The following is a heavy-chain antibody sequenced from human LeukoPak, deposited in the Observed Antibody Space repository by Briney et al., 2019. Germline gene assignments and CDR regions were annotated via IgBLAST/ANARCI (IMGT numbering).Heavy chain of an antibody. V-gene: IGHV1-8*01. J-gene: IGHJ4*02. CDR2: INPKNGKT. Sequence: ASVKVSCKTSGYIFTSYDINWVRQATGQGLEWVGYINPKNGKTVYAHKFQGRVTMNTDTSTTTAFMELNSLRYEDTAVYYCARKLSGYSSTWYPDYWGQGTLVTVSS. D-gene: IGHD6-13*01. CDR1: GYIFTSYD. CDR3: ARKLSGYSSTWYPDY.